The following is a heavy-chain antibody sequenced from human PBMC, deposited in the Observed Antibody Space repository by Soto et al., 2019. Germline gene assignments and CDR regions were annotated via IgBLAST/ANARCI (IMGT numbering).Heavy chain of an antibody. V-gene: IGHV3-73*01. CDR2: IRSKANRYAT. D-gene: IGHD6-6*01. Sequence: PXGSLRLACAASGXTFSGSAMDWVRQASGKGLEWVGRIRSKANRYATAYAASVKGRFTISRDDSKNTAYLQMNSLKTEDTAVYYCTSRTIAARRYFDYWGQGSLVTVS. CDR1: GXTFSGSA. CDR3: TSRTIAARRYFDY. J-gene: IGHJ4*02.